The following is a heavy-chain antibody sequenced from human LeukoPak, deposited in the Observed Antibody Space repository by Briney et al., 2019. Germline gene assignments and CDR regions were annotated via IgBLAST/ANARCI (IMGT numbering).Heavy chain of an antibody. CDR2: IRYDGSNK. CDR3: AKDRYYDILTGYIDY. D-gene: IGHD3-9*01. V-gene: IGHV3-30*02. Sequence: GGSLRLSCAASGFTFSSYGMHWVRQAPGRGLEWVAFIRYDGSNKYYAESVKGRFTISRDNSKNTLYLQMNSLRAEDTAVYYCAKDRYYDILTGYIDYWGRGTLVTVSS. J-gene: IGHJ4*02. CDR1: GFTFSSYG.